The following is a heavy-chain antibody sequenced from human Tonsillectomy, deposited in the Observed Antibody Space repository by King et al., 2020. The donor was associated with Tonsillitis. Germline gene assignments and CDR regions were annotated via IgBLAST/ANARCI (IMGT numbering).Heavy chain of an antibody. CDR1: GFTFSSYS. CDR3: ARGLSGVGAPSLDY. D-gene: IGHD1-26*01. Sequence: VQLVESGGGLVQPGGSLRLSCAASGFTFSSYSMNWVRQAPGKGLEWVSYISSSSSAIYYADSVKGRFTISRDNGKNSLYLQMNSLREEETAVYYCARGLSGVGAPSLDYWGQGTLVTVSS. V-gene: IGHV3-48*02. CDR2: ISSSSSAI. J-gene: IGHJ4*02.